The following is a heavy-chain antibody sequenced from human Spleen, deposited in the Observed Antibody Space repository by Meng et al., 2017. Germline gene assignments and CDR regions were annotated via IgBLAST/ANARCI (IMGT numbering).Heavy chain of an antibody. CDR3: ARKYSWTDYYYNVMDV. CDR2: ISAKNGDK. Sequence: ASVKVSCKASGYTFSNYGVTWVRQAPGQGLEWLGWISAKNGDKNYAQKFQGRVTMTTDTSTTTAYMEVSSLRSEDSAVYYCARKYSWTDYYYNVMDVWGQGTTVTVSS. D-gene: IGHD1-26*01. J-gene: IGHJ6*02. CDR1: GYTFSNYG. V-gene: IGHV1-18*01.